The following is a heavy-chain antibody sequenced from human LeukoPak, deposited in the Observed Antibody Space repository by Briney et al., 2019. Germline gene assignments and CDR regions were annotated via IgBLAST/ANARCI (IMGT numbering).Heavy chain of an antibody. Sequence: GESLKISCKGSGYNFTTYWIAWVRQMPGKGLEWMGIIFTGDSDTRYSPSFQGQVTISADKSISTAYLQWSSLKASDTAMYYCARQHYYDRSGYYYSDYWGQGTLVTVSS. D-gene: IGHD3-22*01. J-gene: IGHJ4*02. CDR1: GYNFTTYW. CDR2: IFTGDSDT. CDR3: ARQHYYDRSGYYYSDY. V-gene: IGHV5-51*01.